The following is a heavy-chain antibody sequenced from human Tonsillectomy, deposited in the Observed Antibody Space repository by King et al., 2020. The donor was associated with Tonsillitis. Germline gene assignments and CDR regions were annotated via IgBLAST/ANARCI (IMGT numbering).Heavy chain of an antibody. Sequence: VQLVESGGGLVQPGGSLRLSCSASGFTFSTYAMSWVRQAPGKGLEWVSVIRGNGGSKYYADPVKGRFTSSSDNYKNTLSLQMNSLRAEDTAVYYCAKSRSGVDSPYYFDYWGQGTLVTVSS. D-gene: IGHD4-23*01. J-gene: IGHJ4*02. CDR2: IRGNGGSK. CDR3: AKSRSGVDSPYYFDY. V-gene: IGHV3-23*04. CDR1: GFTFSTYA.